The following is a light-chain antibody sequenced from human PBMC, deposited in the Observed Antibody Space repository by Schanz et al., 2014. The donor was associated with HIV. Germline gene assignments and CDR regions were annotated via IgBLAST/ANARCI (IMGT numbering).Light chain of an antibody. CDR2: NNN. CDR3: QSFDSSLNGVV. CDR1: SSNIGSNT. V-gene: IGLV1-44*01. Sequence: QSVLTQPPSASGTPGQRVTISCSGSSSNIGSNTVNWYQQLPGTAPKVLIYNNNQRPSGVPVRFSGSKSGTSASLAISGLQSEDEADFFCQSFDSSLNGVVFGGGTKVTVL. J-gene: IGLJ3*02.